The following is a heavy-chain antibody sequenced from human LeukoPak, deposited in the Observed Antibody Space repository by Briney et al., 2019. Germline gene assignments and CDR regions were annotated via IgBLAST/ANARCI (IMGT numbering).Heavy chain of an antibody. CDR3: ARGGEANYYDTSGYYLYYY. Sequence: SVKVSCKTSGGTFSSYAISWVRQAPGQGLEWMGGIIPIFGTTNYAQKFQGRVTITTDESTSTAYMELSSLRSEDTAVYYCARGGEANYYDTSGYYLYYYWGQGTLVTVSS. CDR2: IIPIFGTT. D-gene: IGHD3-22*01. V-gene: IGHV1-69*05. J-gene: IGHJ4*02. CDR1: GGTFSSYA.